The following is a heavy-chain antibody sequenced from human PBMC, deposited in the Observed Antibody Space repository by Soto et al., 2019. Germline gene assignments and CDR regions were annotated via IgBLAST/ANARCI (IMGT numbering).Heavy chain of an antibody. Sequence: PAETLSLTCTVSGGSISSYYWSWIRQLPGKGLEWIGYIYYSGSTNYNPSIKSRVTISVDTSKNQFSLKLSSVTAADTAVYYCARVILTGYYDAFDIWGQGTMVTVSS. CDR2: IYYSGST. J-gene: IGHJ3*02. D-gene: IGHD3-9*01. V-gene: IGHV4-59*01. CDR3: ARVILTGYYDAFDI. CDR1: GGSISSYY.